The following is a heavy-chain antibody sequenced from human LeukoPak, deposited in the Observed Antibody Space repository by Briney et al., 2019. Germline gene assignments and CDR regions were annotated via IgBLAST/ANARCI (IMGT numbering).Heavy chain of an antibody. J-gene: IGHJ4*02. D-gene: IGHD1-26*01. V-gene: IGHV4-61*08. CDR2: IYYSGST. Sequence: PSQTLSLTCTVSGGSISSGGYYWSWIRQPPGKGLEWIGYIYYSGSTNYNPSLKSRVTISVDTSKNQFSLKLSSVTAADTAVYYCARGGSGSYQGYYFDYWGQGTLVTVSS. CDR1: GGSISSGGYY. CDR3: ARGGSGSYQGYYFDY.